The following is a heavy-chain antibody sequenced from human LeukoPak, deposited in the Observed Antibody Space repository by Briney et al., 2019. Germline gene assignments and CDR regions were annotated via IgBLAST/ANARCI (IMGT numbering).Heavy chain of an antibody. CDR1: GGSISSSNW. CDR3: ARGSSSWDSDAFDI. J-gene: IGHJ3*02. D-gene: IGHD6-13*01. Sequence: PSETLSLTCAVSGGSISSSNWWSWVRQPPGKGLEWIGEIYHSGSTNYNPSLKSRVTISVDKSKNQFSLKLSSVTAADTAVYYCARGSSSWDSDAFDIWGQGTMVTVSS. CDR2: IYHSGST. V-gene: IGHV4-4*02.